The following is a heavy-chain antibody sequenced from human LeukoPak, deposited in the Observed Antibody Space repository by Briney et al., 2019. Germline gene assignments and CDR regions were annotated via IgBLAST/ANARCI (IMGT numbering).Heavy chain of an antibody. V-gene: IGHV1-2*02. J-gene: IGHJ4*02. Sequence: ASVKVSCKASGYTFTGYYMHWVRQAPGQGLEWMGWINPNSGGTNYAQKFQGRVTMTRDTSISTAYMELSRLRSDDAAVYYCARGDDFWSGYPGSYWGQGTPVTVSS. CDR1: GYTFTGYY. CDR2: INPNSGGT. CDR3: ARGDDFWSGYPGSY. D-gene: IGHD3-3*01.